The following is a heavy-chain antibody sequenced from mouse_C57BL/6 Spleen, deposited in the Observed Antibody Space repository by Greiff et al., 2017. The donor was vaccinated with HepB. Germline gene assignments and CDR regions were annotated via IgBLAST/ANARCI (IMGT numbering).Heavy chain of an antibody. D-gene: IGHD1-1*01. CDR1: GFTFSDYY. Sequence: EVKLVESEGGLVQPGSSMKLSCTASGFTFSDYYMAWVRQVPEKGLEWVANINYDGSSTYYLDSLKSRFIISRDNAKNILYLQMSSLKSEDTATYYCARDRDYYGSSYVGWYFDVWGTGTTVTVSS. J-gene: IGHJ1*03. CDR3: ARDRDYYGSSYVGWYFDV. V-gene: IGHV5-16*01. CDR2: INYDGSST.